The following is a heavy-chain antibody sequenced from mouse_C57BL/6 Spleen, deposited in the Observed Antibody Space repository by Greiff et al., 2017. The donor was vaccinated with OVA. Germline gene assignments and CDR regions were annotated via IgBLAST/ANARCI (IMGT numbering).Heavy chain of an antibody. V-gene: IGHV2-5*01. D-gene: IGHD3-3*01. J-gene: IGHJ4*01. CDR3: AKEGDVYAMDY. Sequence: QVQLQQSGPGLVQPSQSLSITCTVSGFSLTSYGVHWVRQSPGKGLEWLGVIWRGGSTDYNAAFMSRLSITKDNSKCQVFFKMNSLQADDTARYYWAKEGDVYAMDYWGQGTSVTVSS. CDR1: GFSLTSYG. CDR2: IWRGGST.